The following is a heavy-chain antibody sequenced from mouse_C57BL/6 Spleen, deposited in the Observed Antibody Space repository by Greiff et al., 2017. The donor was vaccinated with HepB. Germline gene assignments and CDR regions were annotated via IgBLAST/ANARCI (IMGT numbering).Heavy chain of an antibody. Sequence: QVQLQQPGAELVRPGSSVKLSCKASGYTFTSYWMHWVKQRPIQGLEWIGNIDPSESETHYNQKFKDKATLTVDKSSSTAYMQLSSLTSEDSAVYYCARGERYYAMDYWGQGTSVTVSS. J-gene: IGHJ4*01. CDR2: IDPSESET. V-gene: IGHV1-52*01. CDR1: GYTFTSYW. CDR3: ARGERYYAMDY.